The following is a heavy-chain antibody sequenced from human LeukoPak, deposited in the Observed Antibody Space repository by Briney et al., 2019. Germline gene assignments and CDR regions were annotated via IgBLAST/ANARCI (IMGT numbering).Heavy chain of an antibody. Sequence: AGGSLRLSCAVSGFSVSSFGMSWVRQAPGKGLEWISAISVDGESAYYADSVKGRFIISRDNSKNTLYLQLSSLRAEDTAVYYCAQGYLSGWYPYWGLGSLDSVSS. D-gene: IGHD6-19*01. CDR3: AQGYLSGWYPY. V-gene: IGHV3-23*01. J-gene: IGHJ4*02. CDR2: ISVDGESA. CDR1: GFSVSSFG.